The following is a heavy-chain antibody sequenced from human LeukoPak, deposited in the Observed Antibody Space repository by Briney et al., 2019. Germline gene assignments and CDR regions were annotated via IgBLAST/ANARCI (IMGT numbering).Heavy chain of an antibody. V-gene: IGHV4-4*07. J-gene: IGHJ4*02. Sequence: SETLSLTCTVSGDSISAYYWSWIRQAAGKGLDYIGRVFASGGANYSPSHENRVTMSVDTSKNLFSLRLRSVTAADTAMYYCARGRQNGDYFDHCGQGILVTVSS. CDR1: GDSISAYY. CDR2: VFASGGA. CDR3: ARGRQNGDYFDH. D-gene: IGHD4-17*01.